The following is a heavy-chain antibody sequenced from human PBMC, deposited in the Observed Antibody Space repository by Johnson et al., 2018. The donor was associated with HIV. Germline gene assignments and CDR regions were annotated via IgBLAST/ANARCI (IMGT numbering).Heavy chain of an antibody. CDR1: GFTFSSYA. CDR2: ISYDGSNK. D-gene: IGHD6-19*01. CDR3: VSSAQWSGWPPGAFDI. J-gene: IGHJ3*02. V-gene: IGHV3-30*04. Sequence: QMLLVESGGGVVQPGRSLRLSCAASGFTFSSYAMHWVRQAPGKGLEWVAVISYDGSNKYYADSVKGRFTISRDNSKNTLYLQMNSLRAEGTAVYYCVSSAQWSGWPPGAFDIWGQGKMVTVSS.